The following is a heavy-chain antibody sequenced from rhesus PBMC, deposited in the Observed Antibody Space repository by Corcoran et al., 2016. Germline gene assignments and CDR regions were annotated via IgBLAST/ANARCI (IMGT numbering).Heavy chain of an antibody. CDR2: IAGNIAVT. V-gene: IGHV4-81*01. CDR1: GGSISVYY. CDR3: ARRGYSGYSYFCDY. Sequence: QLQLQESGPGLVKPSETLSLTCAFSGGSISVYYWSWLRQPPSKGLELIVNIAGNIAVTNYNPSLMSRVTISKDTSKTRFSLKLSSVTAADTAVYYCARRGYSGYSYFCDYWGQGVLVTVSS. D-gene: IGHD5-42*01. J-gene: IGHJ4*01.